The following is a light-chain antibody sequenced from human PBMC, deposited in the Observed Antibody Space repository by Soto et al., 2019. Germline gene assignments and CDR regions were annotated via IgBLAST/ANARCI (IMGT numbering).Light chain of an antibody. J-gene: IGKJ5*01. CDR1: QRMTNNF. Sequence: EIVLTQSPDTLSLSPGERVTLSCRASQRMTNNFLAWFQQKPGLAPRLLIHGASTRASGVPDRFTGGGSGTDFVLTISRVEPEDFAVYYCQQRSNWPTFGQGTRLEIK. CDR2: GAS. CDR3: QQRSNWPT. V-gene: IGKV3D-20*02.